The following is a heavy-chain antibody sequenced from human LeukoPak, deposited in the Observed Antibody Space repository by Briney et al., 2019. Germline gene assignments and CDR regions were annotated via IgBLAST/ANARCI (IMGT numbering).Heavy chain of an antibody. CDR1: GFTFSSYS. Sequence: GGSLRLSCAASGFTFSSYSMNWVRQAPGKGLEWVSYITSSSGTIYYADSVKGRFTISRDNAKKSLYLQMNSLRDEDTAVYYCTRARYGDYVRWFDPWGQGTLVTVSS. J-gene: IGHJ5*02. CDR2: ITSSSGTI. V-gene: IGHV3-48*02. CDR3: TRARYGDYVRWFDP. D-gene: IGHD4-17*01.